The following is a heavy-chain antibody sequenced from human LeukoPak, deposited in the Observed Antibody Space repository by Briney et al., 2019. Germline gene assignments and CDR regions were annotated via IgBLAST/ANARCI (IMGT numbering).Heavy chain of an antibody. D-gene: IGHD2-15*01. Sequence: SETLSLTCTVSGGSISSYYWSWIRRPPGKGLEWIGYIYYSGSTNYNPSLKSRVTISVDTSKNQFSLKLSSVTAADTAVYYCARDLLLRNYYYGMDVWGQGTTVTVSS. V-gene: IGHV4-59*01. J-gene: IGHJ6*02. CDR2: IYYSGST. CDR3: ARDLLLRNYYYGMDV. CDR1: GGSISSYY.